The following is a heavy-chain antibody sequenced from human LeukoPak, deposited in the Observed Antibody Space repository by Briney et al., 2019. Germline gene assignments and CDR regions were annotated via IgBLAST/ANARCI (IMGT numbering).Heavy chain of an antibody. D-gene: IGHD3-22*01. J-gene: IGHJ6*03. V-gene: IGHV1-69*06. CDR3: TRHYYDSSGYVDYYYMDV. Sequence: SVKVSCKASGGTFSSYAISWVRQAPGQGLEWMGGIIPIFGTANYAQKFQDRLTITADKSTSTAYMELSSLRSEDTAVYYCTRHYYDSSGYVDYYYMDVWGKGTTVTVSS. CDR1: GGTFSSYA. CDR2: IIPIFGTA.